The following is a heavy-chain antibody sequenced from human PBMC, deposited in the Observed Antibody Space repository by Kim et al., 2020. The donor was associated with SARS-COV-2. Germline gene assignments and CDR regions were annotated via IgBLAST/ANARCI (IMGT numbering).Heavy chain of an antibody. D-gene: IGHD3-22*01. CDR3: AKGTYYDSSGYPDY. J-gene: IGHJ4*02. Sequence: ADSVKGRFTISRDNAKNSLYLQMNSLRAEDTALYYCAKGTYYDSSGYPDYWGQGTLVTVSS. V-gene: IGHV3-9*01.